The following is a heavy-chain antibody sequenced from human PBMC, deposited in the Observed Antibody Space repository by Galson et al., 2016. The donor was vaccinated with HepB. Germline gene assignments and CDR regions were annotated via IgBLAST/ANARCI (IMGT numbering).Heavy chain of an antibody. V-gene: IGHV3-23*01. CDR3: AKDSIIQLPIQSHYHYYGMDV. J-gene: IGHJ6*02. CDR1: GFTFSNYD. D-gene: IGHD2-2*01. CDR2: ISSSAANT. Sequence: SLRLSCAASGFTFSNYDMSWVRQAPGKGLEWVSSISSSAANTKYADSVKGRFTISRDNSRSTLYLQMHSLRAEDTAVYYCAKDSIIQLPIQSHYHYYGMDVWGQGTTVAVSS.